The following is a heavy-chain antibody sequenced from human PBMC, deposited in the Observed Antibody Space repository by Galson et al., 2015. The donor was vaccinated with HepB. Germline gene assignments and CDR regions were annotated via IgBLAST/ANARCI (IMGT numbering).Heavy chain of an antibody. V-gene: IGHV3-49*03. CDR3: TRAFCNSARCSSYYAMDV. Sequence: SLRLSCAGSGFTFGDYAMTWFRQAPGKGLEWVGLIKNIAYGGATEYAASVKGRFTIPRDDSKTVAYLQMNSVKTEDTAVYYCTRAFCNSARCSSYYAMDVWGQGTTVTVSS. D-gene: IGHD2-2*01. J-gene: IGHJ6*02. CDR1: GFTFGDYA. CDR2: IKNIAYGGAT.